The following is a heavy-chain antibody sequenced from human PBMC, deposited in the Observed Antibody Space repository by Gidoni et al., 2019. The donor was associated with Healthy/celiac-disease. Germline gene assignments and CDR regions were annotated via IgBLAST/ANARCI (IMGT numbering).Heavy chain of an antibody. J-gene: IGHJ3*02. CDR3: ATTYCSSTSCYSDAFDI. Sequence: QVQLVQSGAEVKKPGASVKVSCKVSGYTLTELSMHWVRQAAGKGLEWMGGFDPEDGETIYAQRFQGRVTMTEDTSTDTAYMELSSLRSEDTAVYYCATTYCSSTSCYSDAFDIWGQGTMVTVSS. V-gene: IGHV1-24*01. CDR2: FDPEDGET. D-gene: IGHD2-2*01. CDR1: GYTLTELS.